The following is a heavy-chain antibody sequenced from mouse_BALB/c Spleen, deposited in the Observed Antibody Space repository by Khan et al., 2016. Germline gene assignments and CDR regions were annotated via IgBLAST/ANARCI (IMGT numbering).Heavy chain of an antibody. Sequence: EVQLQESGPDLVKPSQSLSLTCTVAGYSITSDYSWHWIRQFPGNKLEWMGYIHYSGTTNCNPSLKSRISITRDTSKNQFFLQLNSVTTEDTATXCCTSYYYGGAPWFAYWGQGTLVTVSA. D-gene: IGHD1-1*01. CDR1: GYSITSDYS. CDR2: IHYSGTT. J-gene: IGHJ3*01. V-gene: IGHV3-1*02. CDR3: TSYYYGGAPWFAY.